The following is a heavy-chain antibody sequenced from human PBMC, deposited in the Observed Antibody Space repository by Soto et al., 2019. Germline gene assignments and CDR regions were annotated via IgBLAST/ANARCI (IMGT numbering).Heavy chain of an antibody. Sequence: GGSLRLSCAASGFTFSSYAMSWVRQAPGKGLEWVSAISGSGGSTYYADSVKGRFTISRDNSKNTLYLQMNSLRAEDTAVYYCAKKISYYDSRGYYYAFDIWGQGNMVTVS. J-gene: IGHJ3*02. CDR1: GFTFSSYA. CDR2: ISGSGGST. D-gene: IGHD3-22*01. CDR3: AKKISYYDSRGYYYAFDI. V-gene: IGHV3-23*01.